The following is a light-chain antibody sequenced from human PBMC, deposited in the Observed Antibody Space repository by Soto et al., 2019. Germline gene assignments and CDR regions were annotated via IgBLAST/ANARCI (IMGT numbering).Light chain of an antibody. CDR3: NSYTSSGTLV. V-gene: IGLV2-14*01. Sequence: QSVLTQPASVSGSPGQSITISCTGTSSDIGGYNYVSWYQQHPGKAPKLMIYEVKNRPSGVSYRFSGSKSGNTASLTISGLQAEDEADYYCNSYTSSGTLVFGTGTKVTVL. CDR1: SSDIGGYNY. CDR2: EVK. J-gene: IGLJ1*01.